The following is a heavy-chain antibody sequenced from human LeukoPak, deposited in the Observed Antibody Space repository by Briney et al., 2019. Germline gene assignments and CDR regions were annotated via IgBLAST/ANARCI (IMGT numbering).Heavy chain of an antibody. Sequence: GGSLRLSCAVSGFTFSSYWMSWVRKATGKGLEWVANIKQDGSEKYYVDSVKGRFTISRDNAKNSLYLQMNRLSAEATAVYYCARDQRILPTYAYGMDVWGQGTTATVSS. V-gene: IGHV3-7*01. J-gene: IGHJ6*02. CDR3: ARDQRILPTYAYGMDV. CDR1: GFTFSSYW. D-gene: IGHD6-25*01. CDR2: IKQDGSEK.